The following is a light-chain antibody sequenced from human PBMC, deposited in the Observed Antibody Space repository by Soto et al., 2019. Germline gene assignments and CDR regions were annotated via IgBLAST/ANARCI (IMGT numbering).Light chain of an antibody. Sequence: DIHMAQSPSALSASVGDRVTITCRASQSIVGWLAWCQQKPGKAPKVLIYKTSTLESGVPSRFSGGGSGTEFTLSISSLQPDDFATYYCQQYKTSPWTFGQGTKVDIK. J-gene: IGKJ1*01. CDR3: QQYKTSPWT. V-gene: IGKV1-5*03. CDR2: KTS. CDR1: QSIVGW.